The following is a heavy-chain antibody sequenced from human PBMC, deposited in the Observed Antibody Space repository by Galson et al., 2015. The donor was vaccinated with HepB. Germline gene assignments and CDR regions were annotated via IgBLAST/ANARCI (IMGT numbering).Heavy chain of an antibody. Sequence: ETLSLTCSVSGGSISSYYWSWIRQPPGKGLEWIGYISYSGSSNYNPSLKSRVTMSVDTSRTQFSLKLSSVTAADTAVYYCARRAYGDYGHYFDYWGQGTLVTVSS. CDR1: GGSISSYY. CDR2: ISYSGSS. J-gene: IGHJ4*02. V-gene: IGHV4-59*01. D-gene: IGHD4-17*01. CDR3: ARRAYGDYGHYFDY.